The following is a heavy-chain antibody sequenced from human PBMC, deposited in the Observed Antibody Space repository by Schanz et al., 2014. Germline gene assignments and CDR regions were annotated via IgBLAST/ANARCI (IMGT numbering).Heavy chain of an antibody. CDR3: AKQHGVIQQVSDY. J-gene: IGHJ4*02. D-gene: IGHD3-22*01. CDR1: GITLSGYG. CDR2: LSGSGAGT. Sequence: EVQLLESGGGLVQPGRSLRLSCAASGITLSGYGLHWVRQAPGKGLEWVSTLSGSGAGTFYADSVKGRFTISRDNSENTLYLQMNSLRAEDTAVYYCAKQHGVIQQVSDYWGQGTLVTVSS. V-gene: IGHV3-23*01.